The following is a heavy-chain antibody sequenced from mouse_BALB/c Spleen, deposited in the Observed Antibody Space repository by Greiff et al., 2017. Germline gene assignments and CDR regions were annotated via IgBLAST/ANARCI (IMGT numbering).Heavy chain of an antibody. J-gene: IGHJ4*01. CDR2: ISSGGSYT. CDR3: ARQGDYGNYVVDY. CDR1: GFTFSSYG. V-gene: IGHV5-6*01. Sequence: EVKLMESGGDLVKPGGSLKLSCAASGFTFSSYGMSWVRQTPDKRLEWVATISSGGSYTYYPDSVKGRFTISRDNAKNTLYLQMSSLKSEDTAMYYCARQGDYGNYVVDYWGQGTSVTVSS. D-gene: IGHD2-1*01.